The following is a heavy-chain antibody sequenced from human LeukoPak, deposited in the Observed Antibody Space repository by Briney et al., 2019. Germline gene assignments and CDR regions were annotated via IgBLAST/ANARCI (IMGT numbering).Heavy chain of an antibody. V-gene: IGHV3-7*03. CDR3: AKDDDSSVYYYPDY. D-gene: IGHD3-22*01. CDR1: GFTFDDYG. Sequence: PGGSLRLSCAASGFTFDDYGMSWVRQAPGKGLEWVANIKQDGTEKYYVDSVKGRFTISRDNAKNSLYLQMNSLRAEDTAVYYCAKDDDSSVYYYPDYWGQGSLVTVSS. CDR2: IKQDGTEK. J-gene: IGHJ4*02.